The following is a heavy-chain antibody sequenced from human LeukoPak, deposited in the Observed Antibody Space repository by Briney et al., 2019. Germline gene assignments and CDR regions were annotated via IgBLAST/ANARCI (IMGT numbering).Heavy chain of an antibody. CDR2: ISSGSGTI. Sequence: GGSLRLSCAASGFTFSTYSMNWVRQAPGKGLEWVSYISSGSGTIHYADSVKGRFTISRDNAKNSMYLQMNSLRDEDTAVYYCARDYDTTGRAFDIWGQGTMVTVSS. CDR3: ARDYDTTGRAFDI. V-gene: IGHV3-48*02. CDR1: GFTFSTYS. D-gene: IGHD3-22*01. J-gene: IGHJ3*02.